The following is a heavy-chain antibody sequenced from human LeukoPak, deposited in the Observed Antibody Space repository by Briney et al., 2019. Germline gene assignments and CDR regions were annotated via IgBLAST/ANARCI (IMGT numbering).Heavy chain of an antibody. Sequence: PGGSLRLSCAASGFTFNSYAMHWVRQAPGKGLEWVAVISYDGSNKYYADSVKGRFTISRDNSKNTLYLQMNSLRAEDTAVYYCARVPNAVVVVAALDYWGQGTLVTVSS. CDR3: ARVPNAVVVVAALDY. J-gene: IGHJ4*02. D-gene: IGHD2-15*01. CDR2: ISYDGSNK. CDR1: GFTFNSYA. V-gene: IGHV3-30*04.